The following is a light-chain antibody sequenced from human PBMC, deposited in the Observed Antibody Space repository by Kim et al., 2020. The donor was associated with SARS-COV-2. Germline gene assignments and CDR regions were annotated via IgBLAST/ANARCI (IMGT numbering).Light chain of an antibody. CDR3: CSYTSSRTLVV. V-gene: IGLV2-14*03. Sequence: QSALTQPASVSGSPGQSITISCTGTSSDVGDYNYVSWYQQHPGKVPKLMIYVVTYRPSGVSNRFSGSKSGNTASLIIYGLQAEDDADYYCCSYTSSRTLVVFGGGTKLTVL. CDR2: VVT. J-gene: IGLJ2*01. CDR1: SSDVGDYNY.